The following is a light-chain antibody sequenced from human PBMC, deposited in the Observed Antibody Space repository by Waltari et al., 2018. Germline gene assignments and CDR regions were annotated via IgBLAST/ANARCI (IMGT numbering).Light chain of an antibody. V-gene: IGKV1-12*01. CDR1: QDISRW. Sequence: DIQMTQSPSSVSASVGDRVTITCRASQDISRWLAWYQQKAGKAPKFLIYDASTLQSGVPSRFSGSGSGTDFTLTISSLQPEDFATYYCQQYDNLPLTFGGGTKVEIK. J-gene: IGKJ4*01. CDR3: QQYDNLPLT. CDR2: DAS.